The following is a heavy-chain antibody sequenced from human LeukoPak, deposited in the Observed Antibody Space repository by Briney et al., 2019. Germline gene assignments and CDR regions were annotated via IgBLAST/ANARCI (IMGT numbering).Heavy chain of an antibody. D-gene: IGHD2-8*01. CDR3: ARVSRYCTNGVCYGPRDYYYYGMDV. CDR2: ILYDGSNK. J-gene: IGHJ6*02. V-gene: IGHV3-30-3*01. CDR1: GFTFSSYA. Sequence: GGSLRHSCAASGFTFSSYAMHLVRQAPGKGLEWVAVILYDGSNKYYADSVKGRFTISRDNSKNTLYLQMNSLRAEDTAVYYCARVSRYCTNGVCYGPRDYYYYGMDVWGQGTTVTVSS.